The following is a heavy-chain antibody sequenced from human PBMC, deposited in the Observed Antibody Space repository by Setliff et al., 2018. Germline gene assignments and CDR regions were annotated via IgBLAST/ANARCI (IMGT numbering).Heavy chain of an antibody. Sequence: LRLSCAASGFTFDDYVMSWVRQAPGKEPEWVSTITDSGRTTYYGPSLRGRFTISRDNSRNTLYLQMNSLRAEDAAIYYCARRGGTAGARAFDIWGQGTTVTVSS. CDR2: ITDSGRTT. J-gene: IGHJ3*02. CDR1: GFTFDDYV. V-gene: IGHV3-23*01. D-gene: IGHD2-8*02. CDR3: ARRGGTAGARAFDI.